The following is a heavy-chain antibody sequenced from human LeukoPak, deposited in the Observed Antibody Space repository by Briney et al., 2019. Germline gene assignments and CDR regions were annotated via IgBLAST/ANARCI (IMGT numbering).Heavy chain of an antibody. CDR3: ASSVGYSGSSALFYGMDV. Sequence: SETLSLTCTVSGGSISSSSYYWGWIRQPPGKGLEWIGSIYYSGSTYYNPSLKSRVTISVDTSKNQFSLKLSSVTAADTAVYYCASSVGYSGSSALFYGMDVWGQGTTVTVSS. CDR1: GGSISSSSYY. V-gene: IGHV4-39*07. D-gene: IGHD1-26*01. CDR2: IYYSGST. J-gene: IGHJ6*02.